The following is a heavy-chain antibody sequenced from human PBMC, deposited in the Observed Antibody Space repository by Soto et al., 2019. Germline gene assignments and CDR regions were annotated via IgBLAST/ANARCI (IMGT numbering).Heavy chain of an antibody. J-gene: IGHJ5*02. CDR1: GYTFTSYG. D-gene: IGHD1-26*01. CDR3: TRDPVGGNWFDP. V-gene: IGHV1-18*01. Sequence: QVQLVQSGVEVKKPGASVKVSCKACGYTFTSYGISWVRQAPGQGLEWMGWTNPYNGNTNYAQKLQGRVTMTTDTSTSTAYMELRSLRSDDTAVYYCTRDPVGGNWFDPWGQGTLVTVSS. CDR2: TNPYNGNT.